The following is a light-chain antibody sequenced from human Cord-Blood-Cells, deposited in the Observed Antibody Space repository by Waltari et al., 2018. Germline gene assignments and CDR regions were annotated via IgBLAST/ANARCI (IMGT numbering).Light chain of an antibody. Sequence: ELVLTQSTATLSWSPGERATLSSRASQSVSSDLAWYQQKPGQAPRLLNYDASNRATGIPAWFSGSGSGTDFTLTISSLEPEDFAVYYCQQRSNWMYTFGQGTKLEIK. V-gene: IGKV3-11*01. J-gene: IGKJ2*01. CDR1: QSVSSD. CDR3: QQRSNWMYT. CDR2: DAS.